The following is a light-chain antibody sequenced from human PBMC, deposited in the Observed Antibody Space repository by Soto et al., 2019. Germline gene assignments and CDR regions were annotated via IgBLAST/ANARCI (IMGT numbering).Light chain of an antibody. CDR3: QQYGSSSWT. CDR2: GTS. V-gene: IGKV3-20*01. J-gene: IGKJ1*01. CDR1: QSXXSSX. Sequence: IVLTQSXXXLXXXPXXXXTXXCRASQSXXSSXLAWYQQNPGQAPRLLIYGTSSRATAIPXXXXXXXXXXXXXXTISRLEPEDFAVYYCQQYGSSSWTFGQGTKVEXK.